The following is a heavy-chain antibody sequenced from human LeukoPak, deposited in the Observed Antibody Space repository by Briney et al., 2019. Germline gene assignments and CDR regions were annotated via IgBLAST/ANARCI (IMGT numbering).Heavy chain of an antibody. V-gene: IGHV4-39*01. CDR2: ICYSRST. J-gene: IGHJ4*02. D-gene: IGHD3-10*01. CDR3: ARHADSGFGQLAFDY. CDR1: GGSISSSGYY. Sequence: SETLSLTCSVSGGSISSSGYYWGWIRQPPGKGLEWIGSICYSRSTYYNPSLKSRVTISVDTSKNHFSLKLSSVTAADTAVYYCARHADSGFGQLAFDYWGQGTLVTVSS.